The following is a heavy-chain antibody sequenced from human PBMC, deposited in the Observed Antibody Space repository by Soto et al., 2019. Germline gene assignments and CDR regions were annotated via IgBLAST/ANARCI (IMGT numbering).Heavy chain of an antibody. Sequence: GESLNIACNVSGYSVTSYWSGWVRQMPGKGLEWMGIIYPGDSDTRYSPSFQGQATISADKSISTAYLQWSSLKASDTAMYYCASLFLRGPRGPPDYWGQGTLVTVSS. CDR1: GYSVTSYW. V-gene: IGHV5-51*01. CDR3: ASLFLRGPRGPPDY. D-gene: IGHD2-21*01. CDR2: IYPGDSDT. J-gene: IGHJ4*02.